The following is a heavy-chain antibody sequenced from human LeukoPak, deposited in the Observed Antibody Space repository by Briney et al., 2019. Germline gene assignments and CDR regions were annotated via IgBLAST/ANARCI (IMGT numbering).Heavy chain of an antibody. CDR2: INPNSGGT. D-gene: IGHD1-26*01. CDR3: ARAVQWELLY. V-gene: IGHV1-2*02. J-gene: IGHJ4*02. Sequence: APLKVSCKASGYTFTDYYMYWVRQAPGQGLEWMGWINPNSGGTNYAQKFQGRVTMTRDTSISTAYMDLSRLTSDDAAVYYCARAVQWELLYWGQGTLVTVSS. CDR1: GYTFTDYY.